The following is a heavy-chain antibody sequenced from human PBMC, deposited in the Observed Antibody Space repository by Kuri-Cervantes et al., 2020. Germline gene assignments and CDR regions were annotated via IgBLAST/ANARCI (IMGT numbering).Heavy chain of an antibody. CDR1: GFTFSSYW. V-gene: IGHV3-74*01. Sequence: GESLKISCAASGFTFSSYWMHWVRQAPGKGLVWVSRINSDGSSTSYADSVKGRFTISRDNAKNSLYLQMNSLRAEDTAVYYCAKGGDGYNYRIYWGQGTRVTVSS. CDR2: INSDGSST. D-gene: IGHD5-24*01. CDR3: AKGGDGYNYRIY. J-gene: IGHJ4*02.